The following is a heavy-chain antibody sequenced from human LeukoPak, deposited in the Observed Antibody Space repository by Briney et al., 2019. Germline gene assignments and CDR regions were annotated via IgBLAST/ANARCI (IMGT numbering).Heavy chain of an antibody. CDR2: INHSGST. CDR3: ARQGRQAAAGITRMYYYYYMDV. V-gene: IGHV4-39*07. D-gene: IGHD6-13*01. J-gene: IGHJ6*03. CDR1: GGSISSSSYY. Sequence: PSETLSLTCTVSGGSISSSSYYWSWIRQPPGKGLEWIGEINHSGSTNYNPSLKSRVTISVDTSKNQFSLKLSSVTAADTAVYYCARQGRQAAAGITRMYYYYYMDVWGKGTTVTISS.